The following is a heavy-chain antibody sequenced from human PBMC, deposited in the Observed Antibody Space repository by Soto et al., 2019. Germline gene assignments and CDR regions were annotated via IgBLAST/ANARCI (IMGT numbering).Heavy chain of an antibody. CDR3: ARQAARNCIDS. Sequence: GGSLRLSCVASGFTFSDYSMSWIRQAPGKGLEWLAFIDSRGLTLPYADSVRGRFTISRDNAENSVYLQMDSLRADDTAVYYCARQAARNCIDSWGQGTSVTVYS. D-gene: IGHD6-6*01. V-gene: IGHV3-11*01. CDR2: IDSRGLTL. J-gene: IGHJ5*01. CDR1: GFTFSDYS.